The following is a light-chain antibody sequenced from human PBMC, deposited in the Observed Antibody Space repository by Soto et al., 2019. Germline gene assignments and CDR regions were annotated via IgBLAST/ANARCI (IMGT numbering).Light chain of an antibody. J-gene: IGLJ1*01. CDR1: NIGSKS. Sequence: SYVLTQPPSVSVAPGKTARITCGGNNIGSKSVHWYQQKPGQAPVLVIYYNSDRPSGIPERFSGSNSGNTATLTISRVEAGDEADYYCQVWHSSSDHYVFGTGTKVTVL. CDR3: QVWHSSSDHYV. CDR2: YNS. V-gene: IGLV3-21*04.